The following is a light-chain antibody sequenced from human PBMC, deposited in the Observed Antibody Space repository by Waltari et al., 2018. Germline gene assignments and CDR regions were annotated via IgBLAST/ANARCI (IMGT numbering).Light chain of an antibody. V-gene: IGKV3-15*01. CDR3: QQYSNWWT. Sequence: EVVMTQSPATLSVSPGERATLSCRASQSVYSSLAWYQQRPGQAPRHLIYSASTGATNIPARFSGSGSGTEFTLTISSLQSEDFAVYYCQQYSNWWTFGQGTRVEIK. J-gene: IGKJ1*01. CDR2: SAS. CDR1: QSVYSS.